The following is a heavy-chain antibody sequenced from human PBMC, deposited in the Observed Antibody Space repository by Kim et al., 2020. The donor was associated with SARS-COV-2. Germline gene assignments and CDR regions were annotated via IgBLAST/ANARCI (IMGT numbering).Heavy chain of an antibody. Sequence: GGSLRLSCAASGFTFSNAWMSWVRQAPGKGLEWVGRIKSKTDGGTTDYAAPVKGRFTISRDDSKNTLYLQMNSLKTEDTAVYYCTTSEYYGSGSYYWKIIGVAIDYYMDVWGKGTTVTVSS. CDR3: TTSEYYGSGSYYWKIIGVAIDYYMDV. J-gene: IGHJ6*03. CDR1: GFTFSNAW. V-gene: IGHV3-15*01. CDR2: IKSKTDGGTT. D-gene: IGHD3-10*01.